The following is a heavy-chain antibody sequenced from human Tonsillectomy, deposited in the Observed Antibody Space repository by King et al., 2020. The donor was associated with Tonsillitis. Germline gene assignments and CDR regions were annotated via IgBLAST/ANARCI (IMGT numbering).Heavy chain of an antibody. D-gene: IGHD6-13*01. V-gene: IGHV3-30*01. J-gene: IGHJ4*02. Sequence: VQLVESGGGVVQPGRSLRLSCAASVVTFSSYALHWVRHAPGKGVEGWAAISYDGSIKYYANSVKGRFTISRDNSKNTLYLQIHSLRAEDTAVYYCARDRSTGIAVVGTIDYWGQGTLVTVSS. CDR3: ARDRSTGIAVVGTIDY. CDR1: VVTFSSYA. CDR2: ISYDGSIK.